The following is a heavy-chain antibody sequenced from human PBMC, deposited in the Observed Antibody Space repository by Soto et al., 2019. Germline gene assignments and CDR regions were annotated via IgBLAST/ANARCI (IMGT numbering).Heavy chain of an antibody. D-gene: IGHD3-10*01. Sequence: EVQLVQSGAEVKKPGESLRISCKGSGYSFTSYWISWVRQMPGKGLEWMGRIDPSDSHTNYSPSFQGHVTISADKSISTAYLQWSSLKASDTAMYYCARPGYYYGSGSYTYGMDVWGQGTTVTVSS. V-gene: IGHV5-10-1*01. J-gene: IGHJ6*02. CDR3: ARPGYYYGSGSYTYGMDV. CDR2: IDPSDSHT. CDR1: GYSFTSYW.